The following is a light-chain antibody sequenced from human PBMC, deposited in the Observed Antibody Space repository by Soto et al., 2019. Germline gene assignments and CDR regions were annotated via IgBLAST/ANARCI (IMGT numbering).Light chain of an antibody. CDR2: DVN. J-gene: IGLJ1*01. CDR3: SSYTGTSTFV. Sequence: QSVLDQPSTGSGAPGKSITISCSGTNKNVGGYDYVSWYQQLPGKAPKLMIYDVNNRPSGVSNRFSGSKSGNTASLTISGLQAEDEADYYCSSYTGTSTFVFGGGTKVTVL. V-gene: IGLV2-14*01. CDR1: NKNVGGYDY.